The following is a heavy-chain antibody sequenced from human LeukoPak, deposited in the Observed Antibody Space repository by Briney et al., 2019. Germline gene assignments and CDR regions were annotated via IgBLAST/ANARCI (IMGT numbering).Heavy chain of an antibody. CDR2: ISGSGTTI. J-gene: IGHJ6*02. CDR3: TIHLYGDYVSYYYGMDV. V-gene: IGHV3-48*03. D-gene: IGHD4-17*01. Sequence: GGSLRLSCAASGFTFSNYEMNWVRQAPGMGLEWVSYISGSGTTIYYADSVKGRFTISRDNAKNSLSLQMNSLKTEDTAVYYCTIHLYGDYVSYYYGMDVWGQGTTVTVSS. CDR1: GFTFSNYE.